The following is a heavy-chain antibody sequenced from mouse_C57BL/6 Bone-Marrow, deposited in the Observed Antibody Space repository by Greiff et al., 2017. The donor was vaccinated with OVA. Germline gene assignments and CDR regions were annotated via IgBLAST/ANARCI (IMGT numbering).Heavy chain of an antibody. V-gene: IGHV5-6*01. J-gene: IGHJ2*01. CDR2: ISSGGSYT. CDR1: GFTFSSYG. Sequence: EVQVVESGGDLVKPGGSLKLSCAASGFTFSSYGMSWVRQTPDKRLEWVATISSGGSYTYYPDSVQGRFTISRDKGQDTLDLEMSSLKSEDTAMYYWARHLDGSFDYWGQGTTLTVSS. D-gene: IGHD2-3*01. CDR3: ARHLDGSFDY.